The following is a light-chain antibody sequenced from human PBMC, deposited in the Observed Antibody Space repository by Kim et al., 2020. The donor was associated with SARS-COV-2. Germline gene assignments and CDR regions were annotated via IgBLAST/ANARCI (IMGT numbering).Light chain of an antibody. V-gene: IGLV3-21*04. J-gene: IGLJ3*02. Sequence: APGKTARITCGGNNIGSKSVHWYQQKPGQAPVLVIHYDRDRPSGIHERFSGSNSGNTATLTISRVEAGDEADYYCQVWDSSSDHRVFGGGTKLTVL. CDR3: QVWDSSSDHRV. CDR2: YDR. CDR1: NIGSKS.